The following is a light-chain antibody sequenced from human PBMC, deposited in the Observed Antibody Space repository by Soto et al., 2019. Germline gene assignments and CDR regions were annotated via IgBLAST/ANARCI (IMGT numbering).Light chain of an antibody. CDR1: TGAVTSGHY. J-gene: IGLJ3*02. Sequence: QAVVTQEPSLTVSPGGTVTLTCGSSTGAVTSGHYPYWFQQKPGQAPRTLIYDTSNKHSWTPARFSGSLLGGNAALTLSGAQPEDEAEYYCLLSYSGGYWVFGGGTQLTVL. V-gene: IGLV7-46*01. CDR2: DTS. CDR3: LLSYSGGYWV.